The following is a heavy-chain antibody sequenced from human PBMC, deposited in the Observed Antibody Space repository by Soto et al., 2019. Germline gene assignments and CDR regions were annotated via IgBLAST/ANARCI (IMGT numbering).Heavy chain of an antibody. J-gene: IGHJ2*01. CDR3: ARPYGDSNWWYFDF. V-gene: IGHV4-59*08. CDR1: GDSIGRYY. Sequence: QVRLQESGPGIVKPSETLSLTCTVSGDSIGRYYWTWIRQPPGKGLEWIGYFRNTGLTYYNPSLKSRVTMSVDTSQNQFSLELRSVTAADTGLYFCARPYGDSNWWYFDFWGRGTLVTVS. D-gene: IGHD4-17*01. CDR2: FRNTGLT.